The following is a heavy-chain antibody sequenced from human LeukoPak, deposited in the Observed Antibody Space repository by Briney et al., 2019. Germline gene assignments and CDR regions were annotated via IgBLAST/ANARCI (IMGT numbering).Heavy chain of an antibody. J-gene: IGHJ4*02. CDR1: GFTFNSFG. D-gene: IGHD6-13*01. CDR3: AKRMGPSIAASDLDY. CDR2: ISDDGSNK. Sequence: PGGSLRLSCAASGFTFNSFGMYWVRQAPGKGLEWVAVISDDGSNKYYGDSVKGRFTISRDNSKNTLYLQMNSLRAEDTAVYYCAKRMGPSIAASDLDYWGQGTLVTVSS. V-gene: IGHV3-30*18.